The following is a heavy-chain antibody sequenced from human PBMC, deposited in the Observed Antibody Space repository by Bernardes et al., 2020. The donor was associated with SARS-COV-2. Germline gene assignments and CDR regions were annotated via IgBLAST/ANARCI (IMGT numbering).Heavy chain of an antibody. CDR1: GIAFTPTA. J-gene: IGHJ4*02. Sequence: GGSLRLSCSTSGIAFTPTAMAWVRQAPGRGLECVSTISAIRNTHYRDSVEGRFVISRDDVKKAVYLEMNNLRVEDTATYYCATELQYDNIYWGQGVLVTVSS. CDR3: ATELQYDNIY. CDR2: ISAIRNT. D-gene: IGHD3-22*01. V-gene: IGHV3-23*01.